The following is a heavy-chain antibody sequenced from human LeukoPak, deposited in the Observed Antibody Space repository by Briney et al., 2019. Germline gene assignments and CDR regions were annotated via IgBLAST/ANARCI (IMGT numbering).Heavy chain of an antibody. CDR3: ARGHHVVVATATWASDAFDL. Sequence: GESLKISCKGSGYNFTSHWIGWVRQMPGKGLEWMGIIYPGDSDSRQSPSLRGQVTISADKSINTADLQWNSLKASDTAMYCCARGHHVVVATATWASDAFDLWGQGTMVTVSS. V-gene: IGHV5-51*01. CDR1: GYNFTSHW. CDR2: IYPGDSDS. J-gene: IGHJ3*01. D-gene: IGHD2-21*02.